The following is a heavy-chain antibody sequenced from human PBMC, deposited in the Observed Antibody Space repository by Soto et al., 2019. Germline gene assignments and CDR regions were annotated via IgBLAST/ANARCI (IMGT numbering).Heavy chain of an antibody. CDR3: ARASASSRLRGVVIN. V-gene: IGHV4-4*02. D-gene: IGHD3-10*01. CDR2: IYHSGNT. Sequence: QVQLQESGPGLVKPSGTLSLTCALSGASIITDNWWSWVRQPPGKEMEWNGEIYHSGNTNFNPSVKSRVTISVDTSKNQFSLTVSSVTAADTAIYSCARASASSRLRGVVINWGQGTLVTVSS. J-gene: IGHJ4*02. CDR1: GASIITDNW.